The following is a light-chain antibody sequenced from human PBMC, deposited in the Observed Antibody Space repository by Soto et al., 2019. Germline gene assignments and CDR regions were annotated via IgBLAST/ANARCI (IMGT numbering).Light chain of an antibody. J-gene: IGLJ3*02. Sequence: QSALTQPASVSGSPGQSITISCTGTSSDIGLYNYVSWYQHQPGKAPKLMIYEVTNRPSGVSNRFSGSKSANTASLTISGLQAEDEAHYYCKSYASTNTLVFGGGTKLTVL. CDR3: KSYASTNTLV. CDR1: SSDIGLYNY. V-gene: IGLV2-14*01. CDR2: EVT.